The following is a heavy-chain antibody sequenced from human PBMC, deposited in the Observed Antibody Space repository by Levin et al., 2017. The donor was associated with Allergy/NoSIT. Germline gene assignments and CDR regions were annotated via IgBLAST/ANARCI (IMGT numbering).Heavy chain of an antibody. CDR1: GFSLSSHGVG. CDR2: IYWDDAK. D-gene: IGHD1-14*01. J-gene: IGHJ4*02. CDR3: ARLRVTGTRKLDY. Sequence: TLSLTCSGFSLSSHGVGVNWIRQTPGKALEWLALIYWDDAKRYSPSLESRITITRDTTKNQVVLTMTNVDPVDSGTYYCARLRVTGTRKLDYWGQGTLVTVSS. V-gene: IGHV2-5*02.